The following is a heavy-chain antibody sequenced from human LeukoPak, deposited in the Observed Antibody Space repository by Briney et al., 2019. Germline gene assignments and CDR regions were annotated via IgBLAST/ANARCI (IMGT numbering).Heavy chain of an antibody. J-gene: IGHJ4*02. V-gene: IGHV3-7*01. Sequence: GGSLRLSCAASGFTFITYWMNWYRQAPGKGLEWVGNINQDASEINYVDSVRGRFTISRDNAKNPLHLQMNSLRAEDTAVYYCATDRDNSDWQKRFDSWGQGTLVTVSS. CDR3: ATDRDNSDWQKRFDS. CDR2: INQDASEI. CDR1: GFTFITYW. D-gene: IGHD2-21*02.